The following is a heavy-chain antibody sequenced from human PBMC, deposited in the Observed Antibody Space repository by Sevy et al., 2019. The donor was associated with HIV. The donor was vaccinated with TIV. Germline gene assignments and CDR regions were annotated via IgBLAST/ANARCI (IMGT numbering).Heavy chain of an antibody. CDR2: IRSKANDYAT. CDR3: TRNYDFWSGYPNNWFDP. V-gene: IGHV3-73*01. J-gene: IGHJ5*02. D-gene: IGHD3-3*01. Sequence: GGSLRLSCAASGFTFSGSAMHWVRQASGKGLEWVGRIRSKANDYATGYAASVKGRFTISRDDSKNTAYLQMNSLKTEDTAVYYCTRNYDFWSGYPNNWFDPWGLGTLVTVSS. CDR1: GFTFSGSA.